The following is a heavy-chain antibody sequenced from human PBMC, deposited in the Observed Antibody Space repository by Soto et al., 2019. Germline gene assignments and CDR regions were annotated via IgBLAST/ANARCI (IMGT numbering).Heavy chain of an antibody. CDR3: ARDRGWSSSQKYYNYMDV. J-gene: IGHJ6*03. Sequence: ASVKVSCKASGYTFTIYGISWVLQAPGQGLEWMGWISAYNGNTNYAQKLQGRVTMTTDTSTSTAYMELRSLRSDDTAVYYCARDRGWSSSQKYYNYMDVWGKGTSVTVSS. CDR1: GYTFTIYG. D-gene: IGHD6-6*01. CDR2: ISAYNGNT. V-gene: IGHV1-18*01.